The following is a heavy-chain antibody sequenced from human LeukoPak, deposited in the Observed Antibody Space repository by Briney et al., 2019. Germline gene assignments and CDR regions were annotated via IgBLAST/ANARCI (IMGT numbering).Heavy chain of an antibody. Sequence: PGGSLRLSCAASGFTFSSYATSWVRQAPGKGLEWVSAISGSGGSTYYADSVKGRFTISRDNSKNTLYLQMNSLRAEDTAVYYCAKHKYYYDSSGYYAHWGQGTLVTVSS. V-gene: IGHV3-23*01. CDR3: AKHKYYYDSSGYYAH. CDR2: ISGSGGST. J-gene: IGHJ4*02. D-gene: IGHD3-22*01. CDR1: GFTFSSYA.